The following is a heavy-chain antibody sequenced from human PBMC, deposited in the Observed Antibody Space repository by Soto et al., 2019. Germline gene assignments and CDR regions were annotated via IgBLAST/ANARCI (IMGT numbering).Heavy chain of an antibody. CDR1: GGSISRNY. Sequence: QVQLQESGPGLVKPSETLSLNCTVSGGSISRNYWSWIRQPAGKGLEWIGRIYSTGDTNYNPSLKSRVSLSVDTSRNQFSLNMTSVTAADTAIYYCAQTMVARTPFFDHWGQGNPVTVSS. J-gene: IGHJ4*02. V-gene: IGHV4-4*07. D-gene: IGHD6-19*01. CDR3: AQTMVARTPFFDH. CDR2: IYSTGDT.